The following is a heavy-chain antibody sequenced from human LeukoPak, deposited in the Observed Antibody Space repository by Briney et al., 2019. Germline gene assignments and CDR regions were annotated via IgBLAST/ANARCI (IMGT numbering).Heavy chain of an antibody. Sequence: GGSLRLSCAASGFTFNSYWMHWVRHAPGKGLVWVSRINSDGSSTSYADSVKGRFTISRDNAKNTLYLQMNSLRAEDTAVYYCARSVAVVTATFGYWGQGTLVTVSS. V-gene: IGHV3-74*01. CDR1: GFTFNSYW. CDR2: INSDGSST. CDR3: ARSVAVVTATFGY. D-gene: IGHD2-15*01. J-gene: IGHJ4*02.